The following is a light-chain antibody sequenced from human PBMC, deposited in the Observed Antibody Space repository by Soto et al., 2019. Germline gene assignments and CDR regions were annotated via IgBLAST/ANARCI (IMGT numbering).Light chain of an antibody. CDR2: EVT. CDR3: SSYTRGNTYV. CDR1: GSDIGAYNT. J-gene: IGLJ1*01. V-gene: IGLV2-14*01. Sequence: QSALTQPASVSGSPGQSITISCIGTGSDIGAYNTVAWYQQHPRRVPKLMIYEVTNRPSGISNLFSGSKSGNTASLTISGLQAEDEGDYYCSSYTRGNTYVFGTGTKVTVL.